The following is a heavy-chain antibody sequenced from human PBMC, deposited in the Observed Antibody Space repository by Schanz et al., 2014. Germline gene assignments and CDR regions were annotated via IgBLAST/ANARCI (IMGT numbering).Heavy chain of an antibody. CDR3: VTWSTTYLYQDY. Sequence: EVQLVESGGGLVQPGGSLRLSCAASGFTFSDSWMHWVRQAPGKGLVWVSRTSHDGSFTTFADSVRGRFTISRDNSKNTLSLQMDDLRGDDTAMYYCVTWSTTYLYQDYWGQGTLVSVSA. CDR2: TSHDGSFT. CDR1: GFTFSDSW. D-gene: IGHD1-26*01. V-gene: IGHV3-74*01. J-gene: IGHJ4*02.